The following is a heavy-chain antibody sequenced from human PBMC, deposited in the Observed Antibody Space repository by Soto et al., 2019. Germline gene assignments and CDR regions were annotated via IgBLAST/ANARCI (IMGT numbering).Heavy chain of an antibody. CDR2: ISGSDGKT. D-gene: IGHD3-3*01. CDR1: GFSFASFA. Sequence: GGSLRLSCTPSGFSFASFAMTWVRQDPGKGLEWFATISGSDGKTYYADSVKGRFSISRDTSRNTLYLQMNSLRADDTAIYYCAKWSYLDYWGQGSRVTVSS. CDR3: AKWSYLDY. V-gene: IGHV3-23*01. J-gene: IGHJ4*02.